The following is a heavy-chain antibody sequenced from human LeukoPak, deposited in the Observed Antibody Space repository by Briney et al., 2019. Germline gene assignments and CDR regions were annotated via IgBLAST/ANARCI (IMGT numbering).Heavy chain of an antibody. CDR3: ARDRPSSGRYYPTHFDY. CDR1: GGSISSYY. J-gene: IGHJ4*02. CDR2: IYYSGSA. D-gene: IGHD1-26*01. V-gene: IGHV4-59*01. Sequence: KPSETLSLTCTVSGGSISSYYWSWIRQPPGKGLEWIGHIYYSGSANYNPSLKSRVTISVDTSKNQFSLKLSSVTAADTAVYYCARDRPSSGRYYPTHFDYWGQGTLVTVSS.